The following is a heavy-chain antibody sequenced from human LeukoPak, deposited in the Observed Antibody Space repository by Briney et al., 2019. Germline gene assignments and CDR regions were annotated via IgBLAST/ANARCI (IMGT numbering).Heavy chain of an antibody. CDR3: ARPGYYDGNYYSAFDI. V-gene: IGHV4-34*01. J-gene: IGHJ3*02. CDR1: GGSFSGYY. CDR2: INHSGTT. D-gene: IGHD3-22*01. Sequence: PSETLSLTCAVYGGSFSGYYWSWIRQPPGKGLEWIGEINHSGTTNYNPSLKSRVSISVDTSRNQFSLKLSSVTAADTAVYYCARPGYYDGNYYSAFDIWGQGTMVTVSS.